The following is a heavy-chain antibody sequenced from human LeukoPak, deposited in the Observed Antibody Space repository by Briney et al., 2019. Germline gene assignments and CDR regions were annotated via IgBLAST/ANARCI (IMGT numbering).Heavy chain of an antibody. CDR3: ARVKSVSRYYYDSSGPMIDY. Sequence: SETLSLTCTVSGGSISSSSYYWGWIRQPPGKGLEWIGSIYYSGSTYYNPSLKSRVTISVDTSKNQFSLKLSSVTAADTAVYYCARVKSVSRYYYDSSGPMIDYWGQGTLVTVSS. J-gene: IGHJ4*02. D-gene: IGHD3-22*01. V-gene: IGHV4-39*07. CDR2: IYYSGST. CDR1: GGSISSSSYY.